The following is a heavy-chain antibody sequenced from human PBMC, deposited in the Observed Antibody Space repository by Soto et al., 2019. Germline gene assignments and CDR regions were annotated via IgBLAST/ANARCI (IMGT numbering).Heavy chain of an antibody. CDR2: IKQDGSAK. J-gene: IGHJ4*02. D-gene: IGHD3-10*01. CDR1: GFTFSRYW. Sequence: GGSLRLSCAASGFTFSRYWMSWVRQAPGKGLEWVANIKQDGSAKWYVDSVKGRLTISRDNAKNSLYLQMNSLRAEDTAVYFCVRDTRLDYYGSGSYSPAFEYWGQGA. CDR3: VRDTRLDYYGSGSYSPAFEY. V-gene: IGHV3-7*04.